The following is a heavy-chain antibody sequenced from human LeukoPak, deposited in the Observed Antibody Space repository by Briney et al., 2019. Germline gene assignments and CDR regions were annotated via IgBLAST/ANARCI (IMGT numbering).Heavy chain of an antibody. CDR2: IYYSGST. V-gene: IGHV4-30-4*08. J-gene: IGHJ6*03. CDR3: ARGDYYYYMDV. CDR1: GGSISSGDYY. Sequence: SETLSLTCTVSGGSISSGDYYWSWIRQPPGKGLVWIGYIYYSGSTYYNPSLKSRVTISVDTSKNQFSLKLSSVTAADTAVYYCARGDYYYYMDVWGKGTTVTVSS.